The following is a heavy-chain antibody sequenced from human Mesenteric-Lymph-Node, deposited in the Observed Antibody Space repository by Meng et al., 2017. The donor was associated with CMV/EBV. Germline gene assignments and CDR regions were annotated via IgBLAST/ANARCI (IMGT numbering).Heavy chain of an antibody. J-gene: IGHJ5*02. CDR1: GGSIRSGGYY. CDR2: IYYSGST. V-gene: IGHV4-31*02. CDR3: ARGGYSSSFRWFDP. Sequence: SGGSIRSGGYYWSWIRQHPGKGLEWIGYIYYSGSTYYNPSLKSRVTISVDTSKNQFSLKLSSVTAADTAVYYCARGGYSSSFRWFDPWGQGTLVTVSS. D-gene: IGHD6-6*01.